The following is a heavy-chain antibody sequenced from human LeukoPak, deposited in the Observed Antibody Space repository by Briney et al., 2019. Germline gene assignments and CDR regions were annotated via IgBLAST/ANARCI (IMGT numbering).Heavy chain of an antibody. CDR1: GFTFSSYW. CDR3: TRDITLTRGGRSDY. Sequence: GGSLRLSCAASGFTFSSYWMYWVRQAPGKGLVWVSRTNNDGTTTNFAGSVKGRFTISRDNAKNTVYLQMNSLRVEDTAVYYCTRDITLTRGGRSDYWGQGTLVTVSS. CDR2: TNNDGTTT. D-gene: IGHD3-10*01. J-gene: IGHJ4*02. V-gene: IGHV3-74*01.